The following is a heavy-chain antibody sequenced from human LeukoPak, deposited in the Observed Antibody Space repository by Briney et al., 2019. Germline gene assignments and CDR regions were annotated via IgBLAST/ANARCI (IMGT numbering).Heavy chain of an antibody. CDR2: IYWNDDE. CDR1: GFSLSTSGVG. J-gene: IGHJ5*02. Sequence: SGPTLVNPTQTLTLTCTFSGFSLSTSGVGVGWIRQPPGKALEWLALIYWNDDERYSPSLKSRLTITKDTSKNQVVLTMTNMDPVDTATYYCALGAYDFWSGYRFDPWGQGTLVTVSS. CDR3: ALGAYDFWSGYRFDP. D-gene: IGHD3-3*01. V-gene: IGHV2-5*01.